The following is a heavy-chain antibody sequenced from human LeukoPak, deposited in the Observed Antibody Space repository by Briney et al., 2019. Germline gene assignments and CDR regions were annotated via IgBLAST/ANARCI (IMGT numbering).Heavy chain of an antibody. CDR3: ARARITIFGVVPSDY. D-gene: IGHD3-3*01. CDR2: IRGSGTST. Sequence: PGGTLRLSCAGSGFTFSSYGMSWVRQAPGKGLEWVSCIRGSGTSTYYADSVKGRFTISRDNAKNSLYLQMNSLRAEDTAVYYCARARITIFGVVPSDYWGQGTLVTVSS. J-gene: IGHJ4*02. V-gene: IGHV3-21*01. CDR1: GFTFSSYG.